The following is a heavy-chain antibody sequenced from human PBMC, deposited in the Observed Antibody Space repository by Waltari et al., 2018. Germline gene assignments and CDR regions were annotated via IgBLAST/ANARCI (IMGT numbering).Heavy chain of an antibody. CDR2: IYSRGRT. D-gene: IGHD3-10*01. J-gene: IGHJ4*02. Sequence: QVQLQESGPGLVKPSETLSLTCTVSGGSISSYYWSWIRQPPGKGLGWIGYIYSRGRTNYNPSLKSRGIISVDTSKNQFSLKVRSMTAADTAVYYCARDRGYQDYWGQGTLVTVSS. CDR1: GGSISSYY. V-gene: IGHV4-59*01. CDR3: ARDRGYQDY.